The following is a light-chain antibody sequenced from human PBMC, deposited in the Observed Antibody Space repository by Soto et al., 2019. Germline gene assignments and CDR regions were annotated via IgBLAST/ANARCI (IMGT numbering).Light chain of an antibody. CDR3: QQYYSNPGLT. CDR2: WAS. V-gene: IGKV4-1*01. J-gene: IGKJ4*01. CDR1: QSVLYSSNNKNY. Sequence: DIVMTQSPDSLAVSLGERATINCKSSQSVLYSSNNKNYLAWYQQKPGQPPKLLIYWASTRESGVPDRFSGSGSGTDFTLTISSLQAEDVAVYYCQQYYSNPGLTFGGGTKVEIK.